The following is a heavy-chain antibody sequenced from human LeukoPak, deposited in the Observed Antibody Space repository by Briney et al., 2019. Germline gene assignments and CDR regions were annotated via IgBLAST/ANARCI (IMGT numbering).Heavy chain of an antibody. J-gene: IGHJ3*02. CDR1: GITFSRYS. D-gene: IGHD3-3*01. CDR2: ISSSSSYI. V-gene: IGHV3-21*01. Sequence: PGGSLRLSCEASGITFSRYSLTWVRQAPGKGLEWVSSISSSSSYIYYADSVKGRFTISRDNAKNSLYLQMNSLRAEDTAVYYCARGSRFGVVGRDAFDIWGQGTMVTVSS. CDR3: ARGSRFGVVGRDAFDI.